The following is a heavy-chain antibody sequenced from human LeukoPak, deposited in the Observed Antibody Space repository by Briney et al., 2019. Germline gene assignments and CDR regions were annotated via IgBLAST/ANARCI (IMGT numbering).Heavy chain of an antibody. CDR1: GYTFTGYY. D-gene: IGHD2-15*01. J-gene: IGHJ4*02. CDR3: ARDGHCSGDSCYTFFDY. Sequence: ASVKVSCKASGYTFTGYYMHWVRQAPGQGLEWMGWINPNSGGTNYAQKFQGRVTMTRDTSISTAYMELSRLRSDDTAVYYCARDGHCSGDSCYTFFDYWGQGTLVTVSS. V-gene: IGHV1-2*02. CDR2: INPNSGGT.